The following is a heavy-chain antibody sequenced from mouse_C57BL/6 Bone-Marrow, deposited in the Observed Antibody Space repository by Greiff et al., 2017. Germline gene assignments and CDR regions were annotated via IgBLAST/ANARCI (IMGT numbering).Heavy chain of an antibody. D-gene: IGHD1-1*01. J-gene: IGHJ1*03. V-gene: IGHV14-4*01. CDR2: IDPENGDT. CDR1: GFNIKDDY. Sequence: EVKLEESGAELVRPGASVKLSCTASGFNIKDDYMHWVKQRPEQGLEWIGWIDPENGDTEYASKFQGKATITADTSSNTAYLQLRSLTSEDTAVYYCTTFGYYYGLWYFDVWGTGTTVTVSS. CDR3: TTFGYYYGLWYFDV.